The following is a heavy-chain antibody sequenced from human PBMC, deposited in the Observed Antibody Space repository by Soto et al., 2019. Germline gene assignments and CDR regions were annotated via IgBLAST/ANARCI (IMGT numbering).Heavy chain of an antibody. CDR2: ISYDGSNE. V-gene: IGHV3-30*18. CDR1: GFTFSSYG. Sequence: PGGSLRLSCAASGFTFSSYGMHWVRQAPGKGLEWVAVISYDGSNEYYADSVKGRFTISRDNSKNTLYLQMNSLRAEDTAVYYCAKDRSLVRGPMPYWGQGTLVTVSS. D-gene: IGHD3-10*01. CDR3: AKDRSLVRGPMPY. J-gene: IGHJ4*02.